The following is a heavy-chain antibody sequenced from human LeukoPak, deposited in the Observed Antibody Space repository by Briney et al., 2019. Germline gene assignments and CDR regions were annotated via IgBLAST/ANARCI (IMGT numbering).Heavy chain of an antibody. CDR2: IRYDGSNK. V-gene: IGHV3-30*02. Sequence: GGSLRLSCAASGFTFSSYGMHWVRQAPGKGLEWVAFIRYDGSNKYYADSVKGRFTISRDNSKNTLYLQMNSLRAEDTAVYYCARGGCSGGSCYHRYYFDYWGQGTLVTVSS. D-gene: IGHD2-15*01. CDR3: ARGGCSGGSCYHRYYFDY. CDR1: GFTFSSYG. J-gene: IGHJ4*02.